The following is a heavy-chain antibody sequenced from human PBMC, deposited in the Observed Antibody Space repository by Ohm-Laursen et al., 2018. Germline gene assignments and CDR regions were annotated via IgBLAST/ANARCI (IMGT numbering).Heavy chain of an antibody. D-gene: IGHD3-22*01. J-gene: IGHJ2*01. CDR2: IYSGGST. V-gene: IGHV3-53*01. CDR1: GFTFSSDT. Sequence: SLRLSCAASGFTFSSDTMSWVRQAPGKGLEWVSVIYSGGSTYYADSVKSRFTISRDNSKNTLYLQMNSLRAEDTAVYYCARAASSGYFRDWYFDLWGRGTLVTVSS. CDR3: ARAASSGYFRDWYFDL.